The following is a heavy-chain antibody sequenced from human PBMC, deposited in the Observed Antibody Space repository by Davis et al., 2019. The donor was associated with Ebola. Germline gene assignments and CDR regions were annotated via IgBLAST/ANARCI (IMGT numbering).Heavy chain of an antibody. CDR3: ARDSGLLVVPAAIDY. Sequence: PGGSLRLSCAAPGFTFDDYAMHWVRQAPGKGLEWVSGISWNSGSIGYADSVKGRFTISRDNAKNSLYLQMNSLRAEDTAVYYCARDSGLLVVPAAIDYWGQGTLVTVSS. J-gene: IGHJ4*02. D-gene: IGHD2-2*01. V-gene: IGHV3-9*01. CDR2: ISWNSGSI. CDR1: GFTFDDYA.